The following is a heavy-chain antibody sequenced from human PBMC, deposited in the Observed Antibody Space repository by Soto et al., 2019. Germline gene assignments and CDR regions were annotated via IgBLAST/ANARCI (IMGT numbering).Heavy chain of an antibody. J-gene: IGHJ1*01. CDR3: AREVYP. D-gene: IGHD1-20*01. Sequence: QVQLQESGPGLVKPSQTLSLTCTVSGGSINSGGYYWSWIRQHPGKGLEWIGYIYNSVITYYNPSVKSIFIISLNTSENQFFTELSSLTAAETVVYYCAREVYPWGHGAMVTLSS. CDR2: IYNSVIT. V-gene: IGHV4-31*01. CDR1: GGSINSGGYY.